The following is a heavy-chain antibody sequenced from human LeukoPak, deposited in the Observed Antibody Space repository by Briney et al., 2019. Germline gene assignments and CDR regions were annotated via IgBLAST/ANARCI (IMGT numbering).Heavy chain of an antibody. D-gene: IGHD1-26*01. V-gene: IGHV3-21*01. CDR2: IAISGTYI. CDR1: GFILCDYN. J-gene: IGHJ4*02. CDR3: ARDLSATARAYDY. Sequence: GGSLRLSCAASGFILCDYNMNWVRQAPGKGLEWVSFIAISGTYITYADSMKGRFTISRDNAKNSLYLQMNSLRAEDTAVYYCARDLSATARAYDYWGQGTLVTVSS.